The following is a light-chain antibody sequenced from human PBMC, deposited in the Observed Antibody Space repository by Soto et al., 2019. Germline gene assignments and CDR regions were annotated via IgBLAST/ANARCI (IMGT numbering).Light chain of an antibody. CDR2: GAS. CDR3: QQYDGYSPT. J-gene: IGKJ1*01. Sequence: EIVLTQSPGTLSLSPGERATLSCRASQSVSSSYLAWYQQKPGQAPRLLIYGASSRATGIPDRFSGSGSGTDFTLTISRLEPEDFAVYYCQQYDGYSPTFGQGTKVDIK. CDR1: QSVSSSY. V-gene: IGKV3-20*01.